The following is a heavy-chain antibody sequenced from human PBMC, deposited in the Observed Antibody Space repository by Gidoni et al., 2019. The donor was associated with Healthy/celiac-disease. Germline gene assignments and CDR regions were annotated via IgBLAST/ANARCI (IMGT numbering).Heavy chain of an antibody. J-gene: IGHJ4*02. CDR2: ISSSSSYI. V-gene: IGHV3-21*01. D-gene: IGHD2-2*01. Sequence: EVQLVESGGGLVKPGGSLRLSCAASGFTFSSYSMNWVRQAPGKGLEWVSSISSSSSYIYYADSVKGRFTISRDNAKNSLYLQMNSLRAEDTAVYYCARVLEYCSSTSCYRFFDYWGQGTLVTVSS. CDR1: GFTFSSYS. CDR3: ARVLEYCSSTSCYRFFDY.